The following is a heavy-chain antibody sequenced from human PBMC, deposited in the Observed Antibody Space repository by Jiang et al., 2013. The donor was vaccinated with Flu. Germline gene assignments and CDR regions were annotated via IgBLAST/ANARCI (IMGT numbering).Heavy chain of an antibody. CDR2: VSPYNGNR. CDR1: GYTFTSYA. V-gene: IGHV1-18*01. J-gene: IGHJ6*02. CDR3: ARMFDYGDHDSYYYGMDV. Sequence: SVTVSCKASGYTFTSYAFSWVRQAPGPGLEWVGWVSPYNGNRNYTEKLQGRVTMTTDKSTSTVYMELRSLRSDDTAVYYCARMFDYGDHDSYYYGMDVWGQGTTVIVSS. D-gene: IGHD4-17*01.